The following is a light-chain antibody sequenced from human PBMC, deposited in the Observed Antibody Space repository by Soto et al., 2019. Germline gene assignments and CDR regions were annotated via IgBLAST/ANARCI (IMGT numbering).Light chain of an antibody. CDR3: QQYDDSPHT. CDR1: QSFSGNY. CDR2: DVS. Sequence: EIVLTQSPCTLSFSPGERATLSCRVSQSFSGNYLTWYQHKPGQTPRLLLYDVSTRATGIPARFSGNGSGTDLTRTISTLEPEDFAVDYCQQYDDSPHTFGQGAPVESK. J-gene: IGKJ1*01. V-gene: IGKV3-20*01.